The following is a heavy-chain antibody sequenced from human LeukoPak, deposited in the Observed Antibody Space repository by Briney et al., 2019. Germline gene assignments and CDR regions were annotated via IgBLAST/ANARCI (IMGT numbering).Heavy chain of an antibody. D-gene: IGHD2-2*01. V-gene: IGHV3-23*01. CDR3: AKDRRGCSSTSCYYRFDY. CDR2: ISDSGGST. J-gene: IGHJ4*02. CDR1: GFTFSSYA. Sequence: GGSLRLSCAASGFTFSSYAMSWVRQAPGKGLEWVSAISDSGGSTYYADSVKGRFTISRDNSKNTVYLQMNSLRAEDTAVYYCAKDRRGCSSTSCYYRFDYWAREPWSPSPQ.